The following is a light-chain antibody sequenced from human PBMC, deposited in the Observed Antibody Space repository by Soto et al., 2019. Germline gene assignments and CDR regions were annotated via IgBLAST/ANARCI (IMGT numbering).Light chain of an antibody. CDR1: SSNIGADYE. CDR2: GNT. J-gene: IGLJ1*01. V-gene: IGLV1-40*01. Sequence: QLVLTQPTSVSGAPGQRVTISCTGGSSNIGADYEVHWYQQLPGTAPKLLIYGNTNRPSGVPDRFSGSKSGSSASLAITGLQAEDEAEYYFHSYDSTLKGCVFGTGTKLTVL. CDR3: HSYDSTLKGCV.